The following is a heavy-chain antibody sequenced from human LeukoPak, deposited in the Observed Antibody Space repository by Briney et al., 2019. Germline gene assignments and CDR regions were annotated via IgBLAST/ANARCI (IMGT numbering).Heavy chain of an antibody. V-gene: IGHV3-7*03. J-gene: IGHJ4*02. D-gene: IGHD6-13*01. CDR2: IKPDGTTK. CDR3: ARSIPYGTTWYGRSDY. Sequence: GGSLRLSCAASGFPFSSYSMTWVRQAPGKGLEWVANIKPDGTTKFYVDSVKGRFTISRDKALNSLYLQMNSLRAEDTAIYYCARSIPYGTTWYGRSDYWGQGTLVTVSS. CDR1: GFPFSSYS.